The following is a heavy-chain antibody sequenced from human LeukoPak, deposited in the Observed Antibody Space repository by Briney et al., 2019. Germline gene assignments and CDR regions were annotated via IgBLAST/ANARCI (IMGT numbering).Heavy chain of an antibody. V-gene: IGHV4-59*12. CDR2: IYHSGST. CDR3: ARTEHGIATAVGFNWFDP. J-gene: IGHJ5*02. CDR1: GGSISSYY. D-gene: IGHD6-13*01. Sequence: SETLSLTCTVSGGSISSYYWSWIRQPPGKGLEWIGYIYHSGSTYYNPSLKSRVTISVDRSKNQFSLKLSSVTAADTAVYYCARTEHGIATAVGFNWFDPWGQGTLVTVSS.